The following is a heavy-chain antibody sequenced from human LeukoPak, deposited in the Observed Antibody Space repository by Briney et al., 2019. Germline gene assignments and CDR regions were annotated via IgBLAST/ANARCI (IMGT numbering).Heavy chain of an antibody. J-gene: IGHJ4*02. CDR2: IYHSGST. CDR1: GGSISSGGYS. CDR3: ARGRTPEDY. Sequence: PSETLSLTCAVSGGSISSGGYSWSWIRQPPGKGLEWIGYIYHSGSTYYNPSLKSRVTISVDRSKNQFSLKLSSVTAADTAVYYCARGRTPEDYWGQGTLVTVSS. V-gene: IGHV4-30-2*01.